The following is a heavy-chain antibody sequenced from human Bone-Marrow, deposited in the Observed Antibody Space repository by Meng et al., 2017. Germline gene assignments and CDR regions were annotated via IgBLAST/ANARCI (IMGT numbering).Heavy chain of an antibody. Sequence: QVQLQESGPGLVKPSPTLSLTCTVSGGSISSGDYYWSWIRQPPGKGLEWIGYIYYSGSTYYNPSLKSRVTISVDTSKNQFSLKLSSVTAAETAVYYCASSMTTVTAEIDYWGQGTLVTVSS. CDR1: GGSISSGDYY. J-gene: IGHJ4*02. CDR3: ASSMTTVTAEIDY. V-gene: IGHV4-30-4*01. D-gene: IGHD4-17*01. CDR2: IYYSGST.